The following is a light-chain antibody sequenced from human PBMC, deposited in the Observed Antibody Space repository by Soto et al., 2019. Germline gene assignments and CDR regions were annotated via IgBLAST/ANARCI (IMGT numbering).Light chain of an antibody. J-gene: IGLJ2*01. V-gene: IGLV3-21*04. CDR2: NEI. CDR1: NIGSKS. CDR3: HVWDSDSDHPV. Sequence: SYELTQPPSVSVAPGKTASIPCAGDNIGSKSVHWYQQRPGQAPVLVINNEIDRPSGIPERFSGSNSGNTATLTITRVDAGDEADYYCHVWDSDSDHPVFGGGTKLTVL.